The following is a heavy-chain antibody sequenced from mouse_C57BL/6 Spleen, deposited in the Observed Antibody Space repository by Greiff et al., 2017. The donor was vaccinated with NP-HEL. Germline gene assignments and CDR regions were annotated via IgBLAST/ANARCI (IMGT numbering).Heavy chain of an antibody. J-gene: IGHJ4*01. V-gene: IGHV5-4*01. CDR1: GFTFSSYA. CDR3: AREDVFYAMDY. Sequence: EVKLMESGGGLVKPGGSLKLSCAASGFTFSSYAMSWVRQTPEKRLEWVATISDGGSYTCYPDNVKGRFTISRDNAKNNLYLQMSHLKSEDTAMYYCAREDVFYAMDYWGQGTSVTVSS. CDR2: ISDGGSYT.